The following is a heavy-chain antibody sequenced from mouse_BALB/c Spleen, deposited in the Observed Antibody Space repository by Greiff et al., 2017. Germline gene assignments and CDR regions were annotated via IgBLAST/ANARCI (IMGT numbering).Heavy chain of an antibody. D-gene: IGHD2-1*01. CDR2: IRSKSNNYAT. V-gene: IGHV10-1*02. Sequence: EVQLQESGGGLVQPKGSLKLSCAASGFTFNTYAMNWVRQAPGKGLEWVARIRSKSNNYATYYADSVKDRFTISRDDSQSMLYLQMNNLKTEDTAMYYCVRGNSYYFDYWGQGTTLTVSS. J-gene: IGHJ2*01. CDR3: VRGNSYYFDY. CDR1: GFTFNTYA.